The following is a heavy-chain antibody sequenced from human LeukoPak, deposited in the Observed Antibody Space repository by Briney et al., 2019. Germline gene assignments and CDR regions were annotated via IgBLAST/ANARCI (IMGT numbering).Heavy chain of an antibody. CDR1: GFTFSRYG. CDR2: ISGSGGST. Sequence: GGSLRLSCAASGFTFSRYGMHWVRQAPGKGLEWVSAISGSGGSTYYADSVKGRFTISRDNSKNTLYLQMNSLRAEDTAVYYCAKRRGLELLYYYYMDVWGKGTTVTVSS. D-gene: IGHD1-7*01. CDR3: AKRRGLELLYYYYMDV. J-gene: IGHJ6*03. V-gene: IGHV3-23*01.